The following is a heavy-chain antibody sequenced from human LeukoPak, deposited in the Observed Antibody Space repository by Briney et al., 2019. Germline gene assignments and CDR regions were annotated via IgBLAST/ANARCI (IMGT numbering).Heavy chain of an antibody. V-gene: IGHV6-1*01. D-gene: IGHD3-9*01. CDR2: TYYRSKWYS. CDR3: ARDYRGVLRYFDWSGYGMDV. Sequence: SQTLSLTCAISGDSVSSNDAAWNWIRRSPSRGLEWLGRTYYRSKWYSVYAVSVKGRITINPDTSKNQFSLQLNSVTPEDTAVYYCARDYRGVLRYFDWSGYGMDVWGQGTTVTVSS. CDR1: GDSVSSNDAA. J-gene: IGHJ6*02.